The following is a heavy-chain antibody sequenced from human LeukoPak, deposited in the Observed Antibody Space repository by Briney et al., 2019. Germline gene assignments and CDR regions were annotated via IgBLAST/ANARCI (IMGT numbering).Heavy chain of an antibody. CDR3: AREGYDSSGNDAFDI. CDR2: ISSSGSSI. V-gene: IGHV3-48*03. D-gene: IGHD3-22*01. Sequence: GGSLRLSCAASGFTFSSYEMNWVRQAPGKGLEWVAYISSSGSSIYYADSVKGRFTISRDNAKNSLYLQMNSLGVEDTAVYYCAREGYDSSGNDAFDIWGQGTMVTVSS. J-gene: IGHJ3*02. CDR1: GFTFSSYE.